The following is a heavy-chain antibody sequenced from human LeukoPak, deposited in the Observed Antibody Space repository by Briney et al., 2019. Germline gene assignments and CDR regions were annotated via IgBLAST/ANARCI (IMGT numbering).Heavy chain of an antibody. J-gene: IGHJ4*02. V-gene: IGHV3-30-3*01. Sequence: GGSLRLSCAASGFSFSSSAMNWVRQAPGKGLEWVAVISYDGSNKYYADSVKGRFTISRDNSKNTLYLQMNSLRAEDTAVYYCARDPRRDGYEIGSFDYWGQGTLVTVSS. CDR1: GFSFSSSA. CDR3: ARDPRRDGYEIGSFDY. CDR2: ISYDGSNK. D-gene: IGHD5-24*01.